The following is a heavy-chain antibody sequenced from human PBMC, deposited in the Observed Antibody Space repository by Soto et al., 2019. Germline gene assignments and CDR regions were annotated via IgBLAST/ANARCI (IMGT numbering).Heavy chain of an antibody. CDR3: AKVGVLRYFDWLDY. Sequence: PGGSLRLSCAASGFTFSSYAVSWVRQAPGKGLEWVSAISGSGGSTYYANTEKSRFTISKDNSKNTQYQKKNSLRAEVTAVYYCAKVGVLRYFDWLDYWGQGTLVTVSS. V-gene: IGHV3-23*01. J-gene: IGHJ4*02. CDR1: GFTFSSYA. D-gene: IGHD3-9*01. CDR2: ISGSGGST.